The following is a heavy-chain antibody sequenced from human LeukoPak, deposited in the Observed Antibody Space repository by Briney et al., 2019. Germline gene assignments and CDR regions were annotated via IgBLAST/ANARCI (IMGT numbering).Heavy chain of an antibody. V-gene: IGHV1-69*13. CDR1: GGTFSSYA. D-gene: IGHD3-22*01. CDR3: ARLLYYYDSSGPHAFDI. Sequence: GASVKVSCKASGGTFSSYAISWVRQAPGQGLEWMGGIIPIFGTANYAQRFQGRVTITADESTSTAYMELSSLRSEDTAVYYCARLLYYYDSSGPHAFDIWGQGTMVTVSS. J-gene: IGHJ3*02. CDR2: IIPIFGTA.